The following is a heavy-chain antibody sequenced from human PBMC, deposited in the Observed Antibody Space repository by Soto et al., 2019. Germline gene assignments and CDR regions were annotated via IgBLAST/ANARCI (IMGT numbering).Heavy chain of an antibody. CDR2: ISWNSGII. V-gene: IGHV3-9*01. D-gene: IGHD3-16*02. J-gene: IGHJ1*01. CDR3: ASIDYIWGSYRFQH. Sequence: GGSLRLSCAASGFTFDDYAMHWVRQAPGKGLEWVSGISWNSGIIGYADSVKGRFTISRDNAKNSLYLQMNSLRAEDTALYYCASIDYIWGSYRFQHWGQGTLVTVSS. CDR1: GFTFDDYA.